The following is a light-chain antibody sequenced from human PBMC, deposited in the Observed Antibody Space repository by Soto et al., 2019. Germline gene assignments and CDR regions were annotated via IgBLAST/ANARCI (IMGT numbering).Light chain of an antibody. J-gene: IGLJ3*02. V-gene: IGLV2-23*01. Sequence: QSALTQPASVSGSPGQSITISCTGTSSDVGSYNLVSWYQQLPGKAPKFMIYEGSKRPSGVSNRFSGSKSGNTASLTISGLQAEDEADYYCCSYAGSSWVFGGGTKLTVL. CDR3: CSYAGSSWV. CDR1: SSDVGSYNL. CDR2: EGS.